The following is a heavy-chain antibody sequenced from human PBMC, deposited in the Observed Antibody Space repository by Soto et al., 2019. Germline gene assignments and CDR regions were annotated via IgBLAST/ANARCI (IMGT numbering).Heavy chain of an antibody. J-gene: IGHJ6*02. CDR2: ISYDGITK. CDR1: GYSFSNYG. D-gene: IGHD3-3*01. CDR3: AKDMTRFLAWPHYFRGLDV. Sequence: QAQLVESGGGVVQPGRSLRLSCEASGYSFSNYGMHWIRQAPGKGLEWVAAISYDGITKYYSDSLKGRFTISKDNSKNTLYLEMNSLRPADTAVYYCAKDMTRFLAWPHYFRGLDVWGQGTTVTVSS. V-gene: IGHV3-30*18.